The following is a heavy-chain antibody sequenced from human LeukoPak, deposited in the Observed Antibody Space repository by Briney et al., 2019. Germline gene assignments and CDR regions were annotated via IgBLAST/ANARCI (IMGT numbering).Heavy chain of an antibody. Sequence: SETLSLTCTVSGGATSSSSYYWGWIRQPPGKGLEWIGSIYYSGSTYYNPSLKSRVTISVDTSKNQFSLKLSSVTAADTAVYYCASNFDYWGQGTLVTVSS. J-gene: IGHJ4*02. CDR1: GGATSSSSYY. CDR3: ASNFDY. CDR2: IYYSGST. V-gene: IGHV4-39*01.